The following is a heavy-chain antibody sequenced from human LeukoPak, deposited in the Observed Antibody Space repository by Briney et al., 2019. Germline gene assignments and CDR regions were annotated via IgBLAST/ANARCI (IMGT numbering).Heavy chain of an antibody. CDR2: INSGGST. D-gene: IGHD3-22*01. V-gene: IGHV3-53*01. J-gene: IGHJ4*02. CDR3: TKGDITMIPD. Sequence: GGSLRLSCAASGFTVSSNYMSGVRQAPGKGLEWVSVINSGGSTYYADSVKGRFTISRDKSKNTLFLQMNSLRAEDTAVYYCTKGDITMIPDWGQGTLVTVSS. CDR1: GFTVSSNY.